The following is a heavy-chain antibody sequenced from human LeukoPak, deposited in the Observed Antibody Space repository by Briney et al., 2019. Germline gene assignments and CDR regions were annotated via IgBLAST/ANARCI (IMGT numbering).Heavy chain of an antibody. Sequence: SETLSLTCAVYGGSSSGYYWSWIRQRPGKGLEWIGEINHSGSTNYNPSLKSRVTISVDTSKNQFSLKLSSVTAADTAVYYCASRQNCSSTSCYALNWFDPWGQGTLVTVSS. CDR3: ASRQNCSSTSCYALNWFDP. D-gene: IGHD2-2*01. CDR2: INHSGST. V-gene: IGHV4-34*01. J-gene: IGHJ5*02. CDR1: GGSSSGYY.